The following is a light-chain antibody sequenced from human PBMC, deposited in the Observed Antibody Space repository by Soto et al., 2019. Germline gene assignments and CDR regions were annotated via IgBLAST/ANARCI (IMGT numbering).Light chain of an antibody. Sequence: QPVLTQPRSVSWSPGQSVTISCTGTSSDVGGYNYVSWYQQHPGKAPKLMIYDVSKRPSGVPDRFSGSKSGNTASLTISGLQAEDEADYYCCSYAGSYTLFGGGTKLTVL. CDR3: CSYAGSYTL. CDR1: SSDVGGYNY. CDR2: DVS. J-gene: IGLJ2*01. V-gene: IGLV2-11*01.